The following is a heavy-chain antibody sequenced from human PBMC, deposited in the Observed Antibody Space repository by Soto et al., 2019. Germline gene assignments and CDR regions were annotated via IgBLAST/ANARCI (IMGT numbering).Heavy chain of an antibody. Sequence: SETLSLTCTVSGASISSADYYWSWIRQPPGKGLEWIGYIYFSGRKFYNPSLESRLNMSVDTSKNEFSLKLTSVTAADTAVYYCLGQLIKGDRNSHGTDVWGPGTTVTVSS. D-gene: IGHD2-21*02. J-gene: IGHJ6*02. V-gene: IGHV4-30-4*02. CDR2: IYFSGRK. CDR3: LGQLIKGDRNSHGTDV. CDR1: GASISSADYY.